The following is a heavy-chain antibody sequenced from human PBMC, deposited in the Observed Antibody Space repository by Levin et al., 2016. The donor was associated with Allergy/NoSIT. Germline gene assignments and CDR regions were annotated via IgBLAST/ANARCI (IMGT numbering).Heavy chain of an antibody. J-gene: IGHJ6*02. CDR1: GFTFSSYA. CDR3: ARAPLLWFGSADYYYYGMDV. CDR2: ISYDGSNK. Sequence: GGSLRLSCAASGFTFSSYAMHWVRQAPGKGLEWVAVISYDGSNKYYADSVKGRFTISRDNSKNTLYLQMNSLRAEDTAVYYCARAPLLWFGSADYYYYGMDVWGQGTTVTVSS. V-gene: IGHV3-30-3*01. D-gene: IGHD3-10*01.